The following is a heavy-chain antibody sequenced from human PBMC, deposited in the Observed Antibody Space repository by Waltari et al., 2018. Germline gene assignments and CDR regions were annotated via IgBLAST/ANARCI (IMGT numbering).Heavy chain of an antibody. CDR2: IYTSGST. V-gene: IGHV4-61*09. CDR3: ARSEWELLMDLDY. CDR1: GGSISSGSYY. D-gene: IGHD1-26*01. Sequence: QVQLQESGPGLVKPSQTLSLTCTVSGGSISSGSYYWSWIRQPAGKGLEWIGYIYTSGSTNYNPSRKSRVTISVDTSKNQFSRKLSSVTAADTAVYYCARSEWELLMDLDYWGQGTLVTVSS. J-gene: IGHJ4*02.